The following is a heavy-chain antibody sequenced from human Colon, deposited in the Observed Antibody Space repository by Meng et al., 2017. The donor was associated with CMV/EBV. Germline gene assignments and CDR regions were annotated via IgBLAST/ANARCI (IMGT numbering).Heavy chain of an antibody. J-gene: IGHJ6*02. V-gene: IGHV1-69*10. Sequence: SVKVSCKASGGIFSSYAISWVRQAPGQGLEWMGGIIPILGIANYAQKFQGRVTITADKSTSTAYMELSSLRSDDTAVYYCARVLRGNSYGFYYYGMDVWGQGTTVTVSS. CDR2: IIPILGIA. D-gene: IGHD5-18*01. CDR3: ARVLRGNSYGFYYYGMDV. CDR1: GGIFSSYA.